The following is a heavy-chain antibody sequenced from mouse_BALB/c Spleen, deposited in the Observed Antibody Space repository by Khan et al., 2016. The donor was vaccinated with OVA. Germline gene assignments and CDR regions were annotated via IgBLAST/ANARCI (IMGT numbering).Heavy chain of an antibody. V-gene: IGHV2-9*02. J-gene: IGHJ3*01. CDR2: MWAGGST. D-gene: IGHD1-1*01. Sequence: QMQLEESGPGLVAPSQSLSIICTVSGFSLTSYGVHWVRQPPGKGLEWLGVMWAGGSTNYNSALMSRLSISIDNSKSQVFLKMNSLQTDDTAIYYCARPYYSSAWFAYWGQGTLVTVSA. CDR3: ARPYYSSAWFAY. CDR1: GFSLTSYG.